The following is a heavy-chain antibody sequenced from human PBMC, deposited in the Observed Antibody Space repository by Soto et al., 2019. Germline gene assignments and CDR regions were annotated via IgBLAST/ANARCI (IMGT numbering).Heavy chain of an antibody. CDR2: ISNSGTTI. V-gene: IGHV3-48*03. CDR3: ARGANSGWSLHFDY. D-gene: IGHD6-19*01. J-gene: IGHJ4*02. Sequence: EVQLVESGGGLVQPGGSLRVSCAASGFAFSSYEINWVRQAPGKGLEWVSYISNSGTTIKYADSVKGRFTISRDNAELSVYLQMSSLTAEDTAVYYCARGANSGWSLHFDYWGQGSLVTVSS. CDR1: GFAFSSYE.